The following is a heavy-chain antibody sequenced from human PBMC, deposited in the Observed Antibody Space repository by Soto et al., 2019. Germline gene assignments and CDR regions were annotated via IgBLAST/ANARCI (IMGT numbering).Heavy chain of an antibody. V-gene: IGHV5-51*01. CDR2: IYPGDSDT. D-gene: IGHD1-26*01. J-gene: IGHJ4*02. CDR3: ASTRGGTYTQTYFDY. CDR1: GYSFTNYW. Sequence: PWESLKISCQGFGYSFTNYWIGWVRQMPGKGLEWMGIIYPGDSDTRYSPSFRGQVTISADKSISTAYLQWSSLKASDTAMYYCASTRGGTYTQTYFDYWGQGTLVTVSS.